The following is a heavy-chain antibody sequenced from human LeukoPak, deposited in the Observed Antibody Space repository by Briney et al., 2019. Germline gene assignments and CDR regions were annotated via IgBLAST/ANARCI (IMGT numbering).Heavy chain of an antibody. Sequence: PSETLSLTCTVSGGSIRSSYYYWGWIRQPPGKGLEWIGSIYDSGSTYYNPSLKSRVTISVDTSKNQFSLKLSSVTAADTAVYYCAREGSAQYSSSWYFDYWGQGTLVTVSS. J-gene: IGHJ4*02. CDR1: GGSIRSSYYY. CDR2: IYDSGST. V-gene: IGHV4-39*02. CDR3: AREGSAQYSSSWYFDY. D-gene: IGHD6-13*01.